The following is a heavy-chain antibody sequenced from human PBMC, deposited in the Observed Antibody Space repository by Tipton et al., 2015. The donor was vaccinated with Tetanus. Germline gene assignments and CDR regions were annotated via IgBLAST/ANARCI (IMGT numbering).Heavy chain of an antibody. CDR2: MNPNTGGS. D-gene: IGHD6-13*01. V-gene: IGHV1-2*02. CDR3: ATGPGTLTAFEH. Sequence: QLVQSGPEVKKPGASVKVSCKASASAFSAHWVHWVRLAPGQGLEWMGWMNPNTGGSKPSQKFQGRVTMTRDTSINTAYMELSGLASDDTAIYYCATGPGTLTAFEHWGRGTLITVSS. CDR1: ASAFSAHW. J-gene: IGHJ1*01.